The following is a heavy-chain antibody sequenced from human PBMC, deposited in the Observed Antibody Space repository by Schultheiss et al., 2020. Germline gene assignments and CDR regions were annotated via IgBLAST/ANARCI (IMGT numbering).Heavy chain of an antibody. CDR2: INPNSGGT. D-gene: IGHD1-26*01. Sequence: GGSLRLSCKASGYTFTGYYMHWVRQAPGQGLEWMGWINPNSGGTNYAQKFQGRVTMTRDTSISTAYMELSRLRSDETAVYYCARDGGWEALDYWGQGTLVTVSS. CDR1: GYTFTGYY. V-gene: IGHV1-2*02. J-gene: IGHJ4*02. CDR3: ARDGGWEALDY.